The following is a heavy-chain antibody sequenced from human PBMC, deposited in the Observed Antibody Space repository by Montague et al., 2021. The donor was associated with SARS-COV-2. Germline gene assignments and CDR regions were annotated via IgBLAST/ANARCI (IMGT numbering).Heavy chain of an antibody. D-gene: IGHD2-2*01. Sequence: IYYSGSTYYSPSLKSRVTISLDLSKKQFSLNLSSVTAADTAVYYCSRHTLGYCSSTSCYVCWGQGTLGNV. CDR3: SRHTLGYCSSTSCYVC. CDR2: IYYSGST. V-gene: IGHV4-39*01. J-gene: IGHJ4*02.